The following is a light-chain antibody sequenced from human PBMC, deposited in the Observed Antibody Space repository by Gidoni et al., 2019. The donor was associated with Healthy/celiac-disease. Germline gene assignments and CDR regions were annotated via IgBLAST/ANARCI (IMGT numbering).Light chain of an antibody. CDR3: QQYNNYSPWRT. J-gene: IGKJ1*01. V-gene: IGKV1-5*03. CDR1: QSISTW. CDR2: KAS. Sequence: DIQMTQSPSTLSASVGDRVTITCRASQSISTWLAWYQQKPGKAPKLLIYKASSLESGVPSRFSGSGSGTDFTLTISSLQPDDFATYYCQQYNNYSPWRTFGQGTKVAIK.